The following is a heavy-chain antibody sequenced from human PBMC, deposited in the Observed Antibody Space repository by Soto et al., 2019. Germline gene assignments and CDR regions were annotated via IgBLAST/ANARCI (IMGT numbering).Heavy chain of an antibody. CDR2: ISWDGGST. V-gene: IGHV3-43*01. CDR3: AKAQWELLQWRAFDI. J-gene: IGHJ3*02. CDR1: GFTFDDYT. Sequence: EVQLVESGGVVVQPGGSLRLSCAASGFTFDDYTMHWVRQAPGKGLEWVSLISWDGGSTYYADSVKGRFTISRDNSKNSLYLQMNSLRTEDSALYYCAKAQWELLQWRAFDIWGQGTMVTVSS. D-gene: IGHD1-26*01.